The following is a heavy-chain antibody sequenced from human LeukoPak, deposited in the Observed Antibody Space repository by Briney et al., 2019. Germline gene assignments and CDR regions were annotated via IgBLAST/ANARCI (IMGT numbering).Heavy chain of an antibody. CDR2: IGPSGSDI. V-gene: IGHV3-11*01. Sequence: SGGSLRLSCAASGFTFSDVYMSWICQALGKRPEWVSYIGPSGSDIRYADSVKGRFTTSRDNAKNSLYLQMNSLRAEDTAVYYCARTPRMPATWGQGTLVTVSS. CDR1: GFTFSDVY. CDR3: ARTPRMPAT. J-gene: IGHJ5*02. D-gene: IGHD2-15*01.